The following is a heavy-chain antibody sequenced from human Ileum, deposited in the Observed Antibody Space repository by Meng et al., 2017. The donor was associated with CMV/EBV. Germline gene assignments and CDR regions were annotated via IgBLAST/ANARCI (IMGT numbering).Heavy chain of an antibody. J-gene: IGHJ4*02. CDR3: ASGQQLGY. CDR1: GITFDSYA. CDR2: ISGSGGSR. Sequence: EVQLLESGGGLVQTGGSLRLSCAASGITFDSYAMSWVRQAPGKGLEWVSTISGSGGSRYYADSVKGRFTISRDNLKNTLYLQMNSLRVKDTAVYYCASGQQLGYWGQGTLFTVSS. D-gene: IGHD6-13*01. V-gene: IGHV3-23*01.